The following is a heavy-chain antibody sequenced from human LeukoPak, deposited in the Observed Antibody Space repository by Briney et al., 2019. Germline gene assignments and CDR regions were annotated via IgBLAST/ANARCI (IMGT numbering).Heavy chain of an antibody. V-gene: IGHV4-30-4*01. CDR2: IYYSGST. J-gene: IGHJ4*02. CDR1: GGSISSGDYY. D-gene: IGHD5-18*01. Sequence: PSETLSLTCNVSGGSISSGDYYWSWIRQPPGKGLEWIGYIYYSGSTYYNPSLKSRVTISEDTSKNQFSLKLSSVTAADTAVYYCARESGYSYGLDYWGQGTLVTVSS. CDR3: ARESGYSYGLDY.